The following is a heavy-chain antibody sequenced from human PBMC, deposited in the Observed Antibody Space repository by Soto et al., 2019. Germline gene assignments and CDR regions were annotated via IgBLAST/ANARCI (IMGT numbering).Heavy chain of an antibody. D-gene: IGHD6-25*01. CDR2: FDPEDGET. CDR3: ATELLAPTAATFDY. J-gene: IGHJ4*02. V-gene: IGHV1-24*01. CDR1: GYTITELS. Sequence: GASVKVSCKVSGYTITELSMHWVRQAPGKGLEWMGGFDPEDGETIYTQKFQGRVTMTEDTSTDTAYMELSSLRSEDTAVYYCATELLAPTAATFDYWGQGTLVTVSS.